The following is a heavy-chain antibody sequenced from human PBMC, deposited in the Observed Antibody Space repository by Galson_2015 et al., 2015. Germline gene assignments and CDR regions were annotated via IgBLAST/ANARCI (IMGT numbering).Heavy chain of an antibody. Sequence: FLRLSCAASGFTFSSYSMNWVRQAPGKGLEWVSYISSSSSTIYYADSVKGRFTISRDNAKNSLYLQMNSLRDEDTAVYYCAREVWDGWSFFDYWGQGTLVTVSS. CDR1: GFTFSSYS. J-gene: IGHJ4*02. CDR2: ISSSSSTI. CDR3: AREVWDGWSFFDY. D-gene: IGHD3-10*01. V-gene: IGHV3-48*02.